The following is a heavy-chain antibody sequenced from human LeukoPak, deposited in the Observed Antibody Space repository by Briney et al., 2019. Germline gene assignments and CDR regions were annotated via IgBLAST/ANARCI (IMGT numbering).Heavy chain of an antibody. J-gene: IGHJ4*02. CDR1: GFTFSSYA. CDR3: ATLAVAGTRGGY. Sequence: PGGSLRLSCAASGFTFSSYAVHWVRQAPGKGLEWVAVISYDGSNKYYADSVKGRFTISRDNSKNTLYLQMNSLRAEDTAVYYCATLAVAGTRGGYWGQGTLVTVSS. D-gene: IGHD6-19*01. V-gene: IGHV3-30*04. CDR2: ISYDGSNK.